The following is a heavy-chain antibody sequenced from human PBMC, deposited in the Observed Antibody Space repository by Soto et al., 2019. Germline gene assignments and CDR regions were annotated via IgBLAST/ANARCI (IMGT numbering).Heavy chain of an antibody. V-gene: IGHV1-18*01. CDR1: GYTFTRSG. CDR3: AREGVAPYYYYGMDV. J-gene: IGHJ6*02. D-gene: IGHD5-12*01. CDR2: ISSYNGDT. Sequence: ASVKVSCKASGYTFTRSGISWVRQAPGQGPEWIGWISSYNGDTNYAQTFQGRVTMTTDTSTSTANMELRSLRSDDTAVYYCAREGVAPYYYYGMDVWGQGTPVTVSS.